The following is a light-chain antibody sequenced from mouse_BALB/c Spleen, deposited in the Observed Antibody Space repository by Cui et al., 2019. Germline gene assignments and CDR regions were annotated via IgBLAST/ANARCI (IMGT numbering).Light chain of an antibody. CDR2: DTS. J-gene: IGKJ1*01. V-gene: IGKV4-55*01. Sequence: QIVLTQSPAIMSESPGEKVTMTCSASTSVSYMYWYQQKPGSSPRLLIYDTSNLASGVPVRFSCSGSGTSYSLTISRMEAEDAATYYCQQWSSYPRTFGGGTKLEIK. CDR1: TSVSY. CDR3: QQWSSYPRT.